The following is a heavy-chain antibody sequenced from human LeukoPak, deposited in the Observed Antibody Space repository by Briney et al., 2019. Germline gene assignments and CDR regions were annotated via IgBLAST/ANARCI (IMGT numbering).Heavy chain of an antibody. V-gene: IGHV4-30-2*01. J-gene: IGHJ4*02. CDR2: IYHSGST. CDR1: GGSISSGGYY. Sequence: SQTLSLTCTVSGGSISSGGYYWSWIRQPPGKGREWIGYIYHSGSTYYNPSLKSRVTISVDRSKNQFSLKLSSVTAADTAVYYCARANKAVAGPDYWGQGTLVTVSS. CDR3: ARANKAVAGPDY. D-gene: IGHD6-19*01.